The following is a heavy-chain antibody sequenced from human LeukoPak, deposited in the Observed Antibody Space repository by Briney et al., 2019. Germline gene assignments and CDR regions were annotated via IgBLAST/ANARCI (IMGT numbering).Heavy chain of an antibody. J-gene: IGHJ4*02. Sequence: GGSLTLSCAASGFTFSSYAMHWVRQPPGKGLEWVGVISYDGSKKYYADSVKGRFTISRDNSKNTLYLQMNSLRAEDTAVYYCARVKAPFEYYYDSSGRKGRWYYFDYWGQGTLVTVSS. CDR1: GFTFSSYA. CDR3: ARVKAPFEYYYDSSGRKGRWYYFDY. V-gene: IGHV3-30-3*01. CDR2: ISYDGSKK. D-gene: IGHD3-22*01.